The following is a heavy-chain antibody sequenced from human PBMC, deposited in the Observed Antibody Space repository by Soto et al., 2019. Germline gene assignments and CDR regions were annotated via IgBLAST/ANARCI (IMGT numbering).Heavy chain of an antibody. D-gene: IGHD1-26*01. Sequence: PVGSLRLSCAASGFTFSDYYMSWIRQAPGKGLEWVSFISTTGSFTNYADSLKGRFTISRDNAKNSLYLQINSLRGDDTAVYYCARAQWELDYWGQGAMVTVYS. V-gene: IGHV3-11*06. CDR1: GFTFSDYY. CDR2: ISTTGSFT. J-gene: IGHJ4*02. CDR3: ARAQWELDY.